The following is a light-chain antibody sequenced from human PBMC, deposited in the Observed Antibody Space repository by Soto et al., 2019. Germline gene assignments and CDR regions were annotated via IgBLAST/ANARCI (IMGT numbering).Light chain of an antibody. J-gene: IGLJ1*01. CDR2: DDN. V-gene: IGLV3-21*02. Sequence: SYELTQPPSVSVAPGQTARITCGGNNVGSKSVHWYQQKPGQAPLLVVYDDNVRPSGIPERFSGSNSGNTATLTISRVEAGDEADYYCQVWDSSSDHYVFGTGTKLTVL. CDR1: NVGSKS. CDR3: QVWDSSSDHYV.